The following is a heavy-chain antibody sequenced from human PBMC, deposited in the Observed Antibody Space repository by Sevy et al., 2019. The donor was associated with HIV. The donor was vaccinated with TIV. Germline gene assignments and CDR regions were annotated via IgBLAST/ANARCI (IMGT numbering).Heavy chain of an antibody. D-gene: IGHD2-2*01. CDR1: GFAFSTHA. CDR3: AKVVVPADIDPFYYYAYGMDV. V-gene: IGHV3-30-3*01. J-gene: IGHJ6*02. CDR2: TSYDGTNK. Sequence: GGSLRLSCVASGFAFSTHAMHWVRQAPDKGLEWVAVTSYDGTNKNYADSVKDRFTISRDNSKNTLYLQMNSLRADDTAVYYCAKVVVPADIDPFYYYAYGMDVWGQGTTVTVSS.